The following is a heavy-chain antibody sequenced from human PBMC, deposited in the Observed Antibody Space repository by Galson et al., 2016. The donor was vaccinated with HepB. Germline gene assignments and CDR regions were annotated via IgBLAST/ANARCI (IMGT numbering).Heavy chain of an antibody. CDR1: GFTVSNNF. D-gene: IGHD3-10*01. V-gene: IGHV3-30*18. CDR2: ISYDGSYS. J-gene: IGHJ3*01. Sequence: SLRLSCAASGFTVSNNFMRWVRQAPGKGLEWVALISYDGSYSSYADSVKGRFTISRDNSKKTLYLQMNSLRAEDTAVYYCAKVPSMVRGFWGQGTMVTVSS. CDR3: AKVPSMVRGF.